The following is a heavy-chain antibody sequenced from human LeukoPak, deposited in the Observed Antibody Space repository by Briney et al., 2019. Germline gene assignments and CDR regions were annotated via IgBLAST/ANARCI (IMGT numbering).Heavy chain of an antibody. CDR3: AMSPGYGSGSYYMSRRDAFDI. J-gene: IGHJ3*02. CDR1: GGSISSYY. Sequence: KPSETLSLTCTVSGGSISSYYWSWIRQPPGKGLEWIGYIYYSGSTNYNPSLKSRVTISVDTSKNQFSLKLSSVTAADTAVYYCAMSPGYGSGSYYMSRRDAFDIWGQGTMVTVSS. D-gene: IGHD3-10*01. V-gene: IGHV4-59*01. CDR2: IYYSGST.